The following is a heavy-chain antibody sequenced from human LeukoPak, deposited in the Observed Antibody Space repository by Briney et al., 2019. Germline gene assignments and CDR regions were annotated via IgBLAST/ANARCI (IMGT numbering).Heavy chain of an antibody. J-gene: IGHJ4*02. CDR2: TYHSGST. CDR1: RVSISSSNW. V-gene: IGHV4-4*02. D-gene: IGHD4-17*01. CDR3: ASRFGDYVGGGFDY. Sequence: SGTLSLTCAVSRVSISSSNWWSWVRQPPGKGLEWIGVTYHSGSTNYNPSLKSRVTISVDKSKNQFSLKLSSVTAADTAVYYCASRFGDYVGGGFDYWGQGTLVTVSS.